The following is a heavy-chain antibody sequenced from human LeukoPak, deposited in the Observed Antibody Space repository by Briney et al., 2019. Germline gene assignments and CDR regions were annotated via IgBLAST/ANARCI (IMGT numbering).Heavy chain of an antibody. Sequence: ASVKVSCKASGYTFTSYYMHWVRQAPGQGLEWMGIINPSGGSTSYAQKFQGRVTMTRDTSTSTVYMELSSLRSGDTAVYYCARSSSSWYDPTPWGQGTLVTVSS. J-gene: IGHJ5*02. CDR1: GYTFTSYY. D-gene: IGHD6-13*01. CDR2: INPSGGST. V-gene: IGHV1-46*01. CDR3: ARSSSSWYDPTP.